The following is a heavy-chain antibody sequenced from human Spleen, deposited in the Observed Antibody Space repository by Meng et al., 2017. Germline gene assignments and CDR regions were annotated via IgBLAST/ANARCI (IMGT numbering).Heavy chain of an antibody. J-gene: IGHJ6*02. CDR2: INHSGST. Sequence: LETLSLTCAVYGGSFSGYYWSWIRQPPGKGLEWIGEINHSGSTNYNPSPKSRVTISVDTSKNQFSLKLSSVTAADTAVYYCARVGYYYYAMDVWGQGTTVTVSS. D-gene: IGHD1-26*01. CDR3: ARVGYYYYAMDV. CDR1: GGSFSGYY. V-gene: IGHV4-34*01.